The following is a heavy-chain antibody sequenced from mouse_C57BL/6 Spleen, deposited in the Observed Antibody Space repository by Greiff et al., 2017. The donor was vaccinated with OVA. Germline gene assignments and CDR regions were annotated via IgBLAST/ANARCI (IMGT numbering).Heavy chain of an antibody. CDR2: IDPANGNT. CDR1: GFNIKNTY. D-gene: IGHD2-1*01. V-gene: IGHV14-3*01. Sequence: EVQLQQSVAELVRPGASVKLSCTASGFNIKNTYMHWVKQRPEQGLEWIGRIDPANGNTKYAPKFKGKATITADTSSNTAYLQLSSLTSEDTAIYYCARSFYGNLLSFDYWGQGTTLTVSS. J-gene: IGHJ2*01. CDR3: ARSFYGNLLSFDY.